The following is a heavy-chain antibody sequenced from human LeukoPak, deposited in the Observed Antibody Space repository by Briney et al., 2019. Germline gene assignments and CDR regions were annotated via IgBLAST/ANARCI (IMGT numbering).Heavy chain of an antibody. CDR3: ARHDSARDYFDY. Sequence: SETLSLTCTVSGGSISSYYWTWIRQPPGKGLEWIGYIYYSGSTNYNPSLESRVTISVDTSKSQFSLKLTSVTAADTAVYYCARHDSARDYFDYWGQGTLVTVSS. J-gene: IGHJ4*02. V-gene: IGHV4-59*08. CDR2: IYYSGST. D-gene: IGHD2-21*01. CDR1: GGSISSYY.